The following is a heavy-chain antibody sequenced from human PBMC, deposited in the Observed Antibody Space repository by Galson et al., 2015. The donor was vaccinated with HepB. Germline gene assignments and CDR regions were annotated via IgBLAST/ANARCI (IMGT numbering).Heavy chain of an antibody. Sequence: SVKVSCKASGYTFTSYDINWVRKATGQGLEWMGWMNPNSGNTGYAQKFQGRVTMTRNTSISTAYMELSSLRSEDTAVYYCAEGRIAAADPFDYWGQGTLVTVSS. CDR1: GYTFTSYD. CDR2: MNPNSGNT. D-gene: IGHD6-13*01. V-gene: IGHV1-8*01. J-gene: IGHJ4*02. CDR3: AEGRIAAADPFDY.